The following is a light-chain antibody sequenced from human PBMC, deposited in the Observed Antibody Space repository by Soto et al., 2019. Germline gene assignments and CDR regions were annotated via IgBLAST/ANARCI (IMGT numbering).Light chain of an antibody. CDR1: QSVSSSY. J-gene: IGKJ5*01. Sequence: EIVFRQSPGTLHLSPGERATLSCRASQSVSSSYLAWYQQKPGQAPRLLIYGASSRATGIPDRFSGSGSGTDFTLTISRLEPEDFAVYYCQQYGSSPPITFGQGTRLE. CDR2: GAS. V-gene: IGKV3-20*01. CDR3: QQYGSSPPIT.